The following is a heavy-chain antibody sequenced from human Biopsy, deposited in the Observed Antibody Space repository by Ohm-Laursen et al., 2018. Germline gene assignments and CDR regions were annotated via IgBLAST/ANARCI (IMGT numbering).Heavy chain of an antibody. Sequence: SETLSLTCAVSGGSISSFYWTWIRQPPGKRPEWIGDISDSGSTSYKPSLKSRVIISVDTSKNQFSLNLSSVTAADTAVYYCARRGSGGRSFDHWGQGTLVTVSS. CDR2: ISDSGST. V-gene: IGHV4-59*08. J-gene: IGHJ5*02. CDR1: GGSISSFY. D-gene: IGHD2-15*01. CDR3: ARRGSGGRSFDH.